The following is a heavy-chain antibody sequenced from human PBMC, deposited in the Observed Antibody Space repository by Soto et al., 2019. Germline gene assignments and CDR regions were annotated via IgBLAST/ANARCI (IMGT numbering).Heavy chain of an antibody. Sequence: SETLSLTCTVSGGSISSYYWSWIRQPPGKGLEWIGYIYYSGSTNYNPSLKSRVTISVDTSKNQFSLKLSSVTAADTAVYYCARGQYYYDSSGYYLVGWFDPWGQGTLVTVS. CDR2: IYYSGST. D-gene: IGHD3-22*01. V-gene: IGHV4-59*01. CDR3: ARGQYYYDSSGYYLVGWFDP. CDR1: GGSISSYY. J-gene: IGHJ5*02.